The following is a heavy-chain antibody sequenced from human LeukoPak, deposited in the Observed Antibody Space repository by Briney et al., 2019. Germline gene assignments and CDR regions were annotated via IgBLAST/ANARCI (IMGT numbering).Heavy chain of an antibody. CDR1: GYTFTSYG. CDR2: ISAYNGNT. D-gene: IGHD5-24*01. CDR3: ARDSSSRRWLQFKRHDAFDI. J-gene: IGHJ3*02. V-gene: IGHV1-18*01. Sequence: ASVKVSCKASGYTFTSYGISWVRQAPGQGLEWMGWISAYNGNTNYAQKLQGRVTMTTDTSTSTAYMELRSLRSDDTAVYYCARDSSSRRWLQFKRHDAFDIWGQGTMVTVSS.